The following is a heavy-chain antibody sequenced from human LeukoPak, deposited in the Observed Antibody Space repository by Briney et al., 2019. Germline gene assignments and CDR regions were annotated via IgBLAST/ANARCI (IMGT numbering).Heavy chain of an antibody. CDR1: GGSISGSSYY. CDR2: IYYRGST. J-gene: IGHJ4*02. Sequence: PSETLSLTCTVSGGSISGSSYYWGWIRQPPGKGLEWIGSIYYRGSTYYNPSLKSRVTISADTSKNQFSLKLSSVTAADTAVYYCARGLRRGYSYGSTDYWGQGTLVTVSS. D-gene: IGHD5-18*01. CDR3: ARGLRRGYSYGSTDY. V-gene: IGHV4-39*07.